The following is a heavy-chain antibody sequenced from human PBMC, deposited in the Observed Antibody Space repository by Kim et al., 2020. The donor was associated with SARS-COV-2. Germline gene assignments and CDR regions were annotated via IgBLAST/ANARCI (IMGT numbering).Heavy chain of an antibody. CDR2: K. Sequence: KSYVDSVKGRFTISRYNAKNSLYLQMNSLRAEDTAVYYCARLGSSSWNFDYWGQGTLVTVSS. J-gene: IGHJ4*02. CDR3: ARLGSSSWNFDY. D-gene: IGHD6-13*01. V-gene: IGHV3-7*04.